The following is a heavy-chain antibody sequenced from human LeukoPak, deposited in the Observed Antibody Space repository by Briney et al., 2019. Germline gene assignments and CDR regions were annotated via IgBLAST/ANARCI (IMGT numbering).Heavy chain of an antibody. CDR1: GFIFSDYY. V-gene: IGHV3-11*01. D-gene: IGHD1-1*01. CDR3: ARDLDVILPTGHYDALDI. Sequence: GGSLRLSCAASGFIFSDYYMNWIRQAPGKGLEWVSNSGSSGSAMSYADSVKGRFTISRDNAKNSLYLEMNNLRAEDAAVYYCARDLDVILPTGHYDALDIWGQGTIVTVS. J-gene: IGHJ3*02. CDR2: SGSSGSAM.